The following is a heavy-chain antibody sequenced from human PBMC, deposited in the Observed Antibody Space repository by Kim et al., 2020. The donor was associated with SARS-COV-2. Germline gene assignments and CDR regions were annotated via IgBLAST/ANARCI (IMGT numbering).Heavy chain of an antibody. D-gene: IGHD2-15*01. J-gene: IGHJ4*02. Sequence: GGSLRLSCTTSGFTFRSYGMSWVRQAPGKGQEWVSHHTGGTYYADSVKGRFTISRDNSKNMLYLQMNSLRAEDTAVYYCAKGGGGYLDNWGQGTLVTVSS. CDR3: AKGGGGYLDN. V-gene: IGHV3-23*01. CDR1: GFTFRSYG. CDR2: HTGGT.